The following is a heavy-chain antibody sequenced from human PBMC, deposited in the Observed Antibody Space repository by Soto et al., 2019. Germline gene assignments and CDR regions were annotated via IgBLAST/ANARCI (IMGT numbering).Heavy chain of an antibody. J-gene: IGHJ4*02. D-gene: IGHD5-18*01. CDR3: AKAHVDTAMTCYFDY. CDR1: GFTFDDYA. CDR2: ISWNSGSI. Sequence: EVQLVESGGGLVQPGRSLRLSCAASGFTFDDYAMHWVRQAPGKGLEWVSGISWNSGSIGYADSVKGRFTISRDNAKNSLDLQMNSLRAEDTALYYCAKAHVDTAMTCYFDYWGQGTLVTVSS. V-gene: IGHV3-9*01.